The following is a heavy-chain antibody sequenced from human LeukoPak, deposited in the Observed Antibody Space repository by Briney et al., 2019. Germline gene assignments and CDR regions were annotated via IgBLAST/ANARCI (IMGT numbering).Heavy chain of an antibody. D-gene: IGHD1-26*01. CDR1: GGSISSGDYY. CDR2: IYYSGST. Sequence: SETLSLTCTVSGGSISSGDYYWSWIRQPPGKGLEWIGYIYYSGSTNYNPSLKSRVTISVDTSKNQFSLKLSSVTAADTAVYYCARPRSGSYLNDAFDIWGQGTMVTVSS. J-gene: IGHJ3*02. CDR3: ARPRSGSYLNDAFDI. V-gene: IGHV4-30-4*08.